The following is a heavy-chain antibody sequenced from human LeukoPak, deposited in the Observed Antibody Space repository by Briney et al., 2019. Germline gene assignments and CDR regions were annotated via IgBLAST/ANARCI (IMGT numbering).Heavy chain of an antibody. J-gene: IGHJ3*02. CDR2: IYSGGST. CDR1: GFTVSSNY. V-gene: IGHV3-53*01. D-gene: IGHD3-22*01. CDR3: ARVRSGYYSEYAFDI. Sequence: GGSLRLSCAASGFTVSSNYMSWVRQAPGKGLEWVAVIYSGGSTYYADSVKGRFTISRDNSKNTLYLQMNSLRAEDTAVYYCARVRSGYYSEYAFDIWGQGTMVTLSS.